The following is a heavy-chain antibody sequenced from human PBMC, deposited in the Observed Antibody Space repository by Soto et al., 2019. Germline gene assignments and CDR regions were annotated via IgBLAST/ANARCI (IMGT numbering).Heavy chain of an antibody. CDR1: GFTFSSYA. Sequence: QVQLVESGGGVVQPGRSLRLSCAASGFTFSSYAMHWVRQAPGKGLEWVAVISYDGSNKYYADSVKGRFTISRDNSKNTLELQMNGLRAEDTALYYCAKGLKSSAYYSHYYYDMDVWGQGTTVTVSS. V-gene: IGHV3-30*18. J-gene: IGHJ6*02. D-gene: IGHD3-22*01. CDR3: AKGLKSSAYYSHYYYDMDV. CDR2: ISYDGSNK.